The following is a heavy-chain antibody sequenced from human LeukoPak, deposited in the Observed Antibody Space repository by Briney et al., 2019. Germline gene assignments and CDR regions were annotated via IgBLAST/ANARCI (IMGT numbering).Heavy chain of an antibody. J-gene: IGHJ4*02. CDR3: ARVRSPRFGELSLDY. CDR1: GYTFTGYY. D-gene: IGHD3-10*01. V-gene: IGHV1-2*06. CDR2: ISPYSGGT. Sequence: GASVKVSCKASGYTFTGYYMHWVRQAPGQGLEWMGRISPYSGGTNYAQKFQGRVTMTRETSISTAYMELSRLRSDDTAVYYCARVRSPRFGELSLDYWGQGTLVTVSS.